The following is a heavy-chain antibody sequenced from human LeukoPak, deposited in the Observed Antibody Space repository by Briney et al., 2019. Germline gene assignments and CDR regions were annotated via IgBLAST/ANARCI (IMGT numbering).Heavy chain of an antibody. D-gene: IGHD6-13*01. CDR3: ARGRPRNIAAAGTNWFDP. V-gene: IGHV4-34*01. CDR2: INHSGST. J-gene: IGHJ5*02. Sequence: SETLSLTCAVYGGSFSGYYWSWIRQPPGKGPEWIGEINHSGSTNYNPSLKSRVTISVDTSKNQFSLKLSSVTAADTAVYYCARGRPRNIAAAGTNWFDPWGQGTLVTVSS. CDR1: GGSFSGYY.